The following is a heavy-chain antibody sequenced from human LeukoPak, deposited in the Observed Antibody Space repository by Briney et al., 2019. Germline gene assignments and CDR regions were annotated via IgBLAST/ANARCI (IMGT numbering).Heavy chain of an antibody. CDR2: IWYDGSNK. J-gene: IGHJ6*02. CDR3: ARDEGAAAGTDYGMDV. CDR1: GFTFSSYG. D-gene: IGHD6-13*01. V-gene: IGHV3-33*01. Sequence: PGRSLRLSCAASGFTFSSYGMHWVRQAPGKGLEWVAVIWYDGSNKYYADSVKGRFTISRDNSKNTLYLQMNSLRAEDTAVYYCARDEGAAAGTDYGMDVWGQGTTVTVSS.